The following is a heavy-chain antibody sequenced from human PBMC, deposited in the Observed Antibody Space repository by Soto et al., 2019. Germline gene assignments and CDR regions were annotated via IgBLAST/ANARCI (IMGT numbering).Heavy chain of an antibody. Sequence: SPTLSLTCAISGDSVSSNSAAWNWIRQSPSRGLEWLGRTYYRSKWYNDYAVSVKSRITINPDTSKNQFSLQLNSVTPEDTAVYYCARDLPFDCTNGVCFPFDYWGQGTLVTVSS. CDR1: GDSVSSNSAA. CDR2: TYYRSKWYN. D-gene: IGHD2-8*01. V-gene: IGHV6-1*01. CDR3: ARDLPFDCTNGVCFPFDY. J-gene: IGHJ4*02.